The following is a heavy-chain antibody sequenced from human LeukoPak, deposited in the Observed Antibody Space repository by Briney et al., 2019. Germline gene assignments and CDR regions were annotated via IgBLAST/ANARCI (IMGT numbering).Heavy chain of an antibody. J-gene: IGHJ5*02. V-gene: IGHV3-23*01. CDR1: GFTFSSYG. CDR2: ISGSGGST. Sequence: EGSLRLSCAASGFTFSSYGMHWVRQAPGKGLEWVSAISGSGGSTYYADSVKGRFTISRDNSKNTLYLQMNSLRAEDTAVYYCARDYGPNWFDPWGQGTLVTVSS. CDR3: ARDYGPNWFDP. D-gene: IGHD4-17*01.